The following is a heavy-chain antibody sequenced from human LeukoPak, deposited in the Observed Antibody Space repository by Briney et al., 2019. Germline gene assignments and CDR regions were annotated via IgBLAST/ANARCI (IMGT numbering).Heavy chain of an antibody. CDR2: INPNSGGT. CDR1: RYTFTGYY. D-gene: IGHD1-26*01. J-gene: IGHJ4*02. Sequence: ASVKVSCKASRYTFTGYYMHWVRQAPGQGLEWMGRINPNSGGTNCAQKFQGRGTMTRDTSISTAYMELSRLRSDDTAVYYCARDPSSGVGATMWGQGTLVTVSS. V-gene: IGHV1-2*06. CDR3: ARDPSSGVGATM.